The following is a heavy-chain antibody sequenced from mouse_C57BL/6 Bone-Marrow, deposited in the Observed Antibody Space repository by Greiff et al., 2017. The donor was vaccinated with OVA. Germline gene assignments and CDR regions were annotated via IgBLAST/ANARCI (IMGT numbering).Heavy chain of an antibody. V-gene: IGHV1-19*01. CDR3: ARGGYYGGYFDV. D-gene: IGHD1-1*01. J-gene: IGHJ1*03. Sequence: VQLQQSGPVLVKPGASVKMSCKASGYTFTDYYMNWVKQSHGKSLEWIGVINPYNGGTSYNQKFKGKATLTVDKSSSTAYMELNSLTSEDSAVYYCARGGYYGGYFDVWGTGTTVTVSS. CDR1: GYTFTDYY. CDR2: INPYNGGT.